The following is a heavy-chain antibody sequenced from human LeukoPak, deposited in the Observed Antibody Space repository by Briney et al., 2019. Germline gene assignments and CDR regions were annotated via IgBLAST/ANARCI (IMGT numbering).Heavy chain of an antibody. J-gene: IGHJ6*02. Sequence: GGSLRLSCAASGFTFSSYWMHWVRQAPGKGSVWVSRINNDGSGTTYADSVKGRFTISRDDAKNTLYLQMNSLRAEDTAVYYCAKNSYYYDSSGYPRFGPQYYYYYYGMDVWGQGTTVTVSS. V-gene: IGHV3-74*01. CDR1: GFTFSSYW. CDR3: AKNSYYYDSSGYPRFGPQYYYYYYGMDV. CDR2: INNDGSGT. D-gene: IGHD3-22*01.